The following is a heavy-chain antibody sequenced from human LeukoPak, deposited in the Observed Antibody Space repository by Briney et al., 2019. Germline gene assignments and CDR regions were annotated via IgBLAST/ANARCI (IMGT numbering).Heavy chain of an antibody. CDR1: GGSISSGDYY. V-gene: IGHV4-30-4*08. J-gene: IGHJ6*03. Sequence: PSETLSLTCTVSGGSISSGDYYWRWIRQPRGKGREWIEYIYYSGSTYYNPSLKSRVTISVDTSKHQFSLKLSSVTAADTAVYYCARVVVVPAAIFYYYYMDVWGKGTTVTVSS. CDR3: ARVVVVPAAIFYYYYMDV. CDR2: IYYSGST. D-gene: IGHD2-2*02.